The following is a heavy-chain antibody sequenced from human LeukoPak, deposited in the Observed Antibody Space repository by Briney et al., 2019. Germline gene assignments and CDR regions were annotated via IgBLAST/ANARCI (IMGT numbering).Heavy chain of an antibody. CDR3: ARDGHYGDPTPVTLNHGRYYFDY. Sequence: GGSLRLPCAASGFTFSSYAVHWVRQAPGKGLEWVAVISYDGSNKYYADSVKGRFTISRDNSKNTLYLQMNSLRAEDTAVYYCARDGHYGDPTPVTLNHGRYYFDYWGQGTLVTVSS. CDR1: GFTFSSYA. D-gene: IGHD4-17*01. J-gene: IGHJ4*02. V-gene: IGHV3-30-3*01. CDR2: ISYDGSNK.